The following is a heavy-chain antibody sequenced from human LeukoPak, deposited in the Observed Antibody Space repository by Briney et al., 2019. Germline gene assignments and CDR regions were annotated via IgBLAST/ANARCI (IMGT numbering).Heavy chain of an antibody. CDR1: GFTFSSYE. J-gene: IGHJ3*02. Sequence: GGSLRLSCAASGFTFSSYEMNWVRQAPGKGLEWVSHISNSGGSIYYADSVKGRFTISRDNAKNSLYLQMNSLRAEDTAVYYCARSFDIWGQATMVTVSS. V-gene: IGHV3-48*03. CDR2: ISNSGGSI. CDR3: ARSFDI.